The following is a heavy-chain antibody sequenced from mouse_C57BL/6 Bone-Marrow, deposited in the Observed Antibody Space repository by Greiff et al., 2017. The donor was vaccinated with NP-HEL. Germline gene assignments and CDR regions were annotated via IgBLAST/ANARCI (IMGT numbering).Heavy chain of an antibody. Sequence: EVKLVESGEGLVKPGGSLKLSCAASGFTFSSYAMSWVRQTPEKRLEWVAYISSGGDYIYYADTVKGRFTISRDNARNTLYLQMSSLKSEDTAMYYCTRAPLGEWFADWGQGTLVTVSA. CDR3: TRAPLGEWFAD. J-gene: IGHJ3*01. CDR2: ISSGGDYI. D-gene: IGHD4-1*01. CDR1: GFTFSSYA. V-gene: IGHV5-9-1*02.